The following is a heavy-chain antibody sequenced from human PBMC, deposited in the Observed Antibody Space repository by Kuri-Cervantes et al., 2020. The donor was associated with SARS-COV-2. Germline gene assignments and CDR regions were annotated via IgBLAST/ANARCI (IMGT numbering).Heavy chain of an antibody. CDR1: GFTFSSYE. CDR2: ISGSGGST. V-gene: IGHV3-23*01. J-gene: IGHJ6*02. Sequence: GGSLRLSCAASGFTFSSYEMNWVRQAPGKGLEWVSAISGSGGSTYYADSVKGRFTISRDNSKNTLYLQMNSLRAEDTAVYYCAKDRCGTSCYVDYYYYGMDVWGQGTTVTVSS. CDR3: AKDRCGTSCYVDYYYYGMDV. D-gene: IGHD2-2*01.